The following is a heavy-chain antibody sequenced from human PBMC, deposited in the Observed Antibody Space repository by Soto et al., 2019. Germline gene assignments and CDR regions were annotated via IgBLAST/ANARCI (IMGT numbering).Heavy chain of an antibody. CDR1: GGSISSGGYY. Sequence: TLSLTCTVSGGSISSGGYYWFWIRQHPGKGLEWIGYIYYSGSTYYNPSLKSRVTISVDTSKNQFSLKLSSVTAADTAVYYCARFTRIYGHSLPSSDYWGPATLLTVST. CDR2: IYYSGST. J-gene: IGHJ4*02. D-gene: IGHD4-17*01. CDR3: ARFTRIYGHSLPSSDY. V-gene: IGHV4-31*03.